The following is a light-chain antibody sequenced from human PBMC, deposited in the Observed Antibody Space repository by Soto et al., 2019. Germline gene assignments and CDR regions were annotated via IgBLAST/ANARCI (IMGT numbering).Light chain of an antibody. CDR3: QYYGSSPPTT. Sequence: EFVLTQSPGTLSLSPGERAILSCRASQSVTSTYIAWYQQKPGQAPRLLIYGASSRATGIPDRFSGSGSGTDFTLTISRLEDEDFAVYCCQYYGSSPPTTFGQGAKLEIK. CDR1: QSVTSTY. CDR2: GAS. V-gene: IGKV3-20*01. J-gene: IGKJ2*01.